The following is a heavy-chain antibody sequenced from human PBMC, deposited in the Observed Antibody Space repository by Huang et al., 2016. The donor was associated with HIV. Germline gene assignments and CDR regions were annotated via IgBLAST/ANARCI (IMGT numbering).Heavy chain of an antibody. CDR1: GGTVSSFS. CDR2: INPLHDTT. CDR3: ARGVGNSNRGFDI. V-gene: IGHV1-69*13. Sequence: QVQLVQSGAEMKKSGSSVKVSCKASGGTVSSFSFTWVRRARGHGLGWMGGINPLHDTTDLAQKFRGRVTLTADESTNTAFMELSGLTSQDTAVYYCARGVGNSNRGFDIWGQGTLVTVS. J-gene: IGHJ4*02. D-gene: IGHD5-18*01.